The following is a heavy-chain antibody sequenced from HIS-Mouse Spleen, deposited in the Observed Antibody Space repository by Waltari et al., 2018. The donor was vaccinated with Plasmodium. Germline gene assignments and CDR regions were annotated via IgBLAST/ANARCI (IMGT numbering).Heavy chain of an antibody. D-gene: IGHD7-27*01. Sequence: EVQLVETGGGLIQPGGSLRLSCAASGFTVSSSYMSWVRQAPGKGVECVSVIYSGGSTYYADSVKGRFTISRDNSKNTLYLQMNSLRAEDTAVYYCARAHWGPDDYWGQGTLVTVSS. CDR1: GFTVSSSY. CDR3: ARAHWGPDDY. J-gene: IGHJ4*02. V-gene: IGHV3-53*02. CDR2: IYSGGST.